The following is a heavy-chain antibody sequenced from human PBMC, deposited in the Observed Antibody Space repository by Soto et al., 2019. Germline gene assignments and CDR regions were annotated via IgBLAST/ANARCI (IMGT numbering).Heavy chain of an antibody. J-gene: IGHJ4*02. CDR2: VYFSGSS. Sequence: PSETLSLTCTVSAGSITSYYWSWIRQPPGKGLEWIGYVYFSGSSKYNPSLKSRITISVDRSKNQFSLKLSSVTAADTAVYYCARSGYGSGSYPVLSRGQGILVTVSS. V-gene: IGHV4-59*01. CDR1: AGSITSYY. CDR3: ARSGYGSGSYPVLS. D-gene: IGHD3-10*01.